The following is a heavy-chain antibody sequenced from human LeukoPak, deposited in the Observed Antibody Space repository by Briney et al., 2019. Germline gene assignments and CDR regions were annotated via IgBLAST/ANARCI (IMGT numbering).Heavy chain of an antibody. CDR1: GFTFSSYA. CDR3: ARAQMGAPTDY. Sequence: GGSLRLSCAASGFTFSSYAMYWVRQAPGKGLVWVSRISSDGSSTIYADSVKGRLTISRDIAKNTLYLQMNSLRAEDTAVYYCARAQMGAPTDYWGQGTLVTVSS. D-gene: IGHD1-26*01. V-gene: IGHV3-74*01. J-gene: IGHJ4*02. CDR2: ISSDGSST.